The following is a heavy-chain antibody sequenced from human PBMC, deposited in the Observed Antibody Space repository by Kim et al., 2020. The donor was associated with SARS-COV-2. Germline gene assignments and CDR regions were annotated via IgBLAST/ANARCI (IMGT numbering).Heavy chain of an antibody. D-gene: IGHD3-16*02. CDR3: AKEGNDYAWGSYRDAFD. CDR1: GFTFDDYA. CDR2: ISWNSGSI. Sequence: GGSLRLSCAASGFTFDDYAMHWVRQAPGKGLEWVSGISWNSGSIGYADSVKGRFTISRDNAKNSLYLQMNSLRAEDTALYYCAKEGNDYAWGSYRDAFD. V-gene: IGHV3-9*01. J-gene: IGHJ3*02.